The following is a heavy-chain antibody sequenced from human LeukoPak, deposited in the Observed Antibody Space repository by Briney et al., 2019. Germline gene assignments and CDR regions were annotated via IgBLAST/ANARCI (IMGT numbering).Heavy chain of an antibody. J-gene: IGHJ3*02. D-gene: IGHD2-2*01. CDR3: AREDSTSLKYAFDI. Sequence: PSETLSLSCAVYGGSFSDYHWNWIRQSPGKGVEWIGEITHSGSTDYNPSLTSRVTISVDTSKKQFSLRVTCVTASDTAVYYCAREDSTSLKYAFDIWGQGTMVTVSS. CDR2: ITHSGST. V-gene: IGHV4-34*01. CDR1: GGSFSDYH.